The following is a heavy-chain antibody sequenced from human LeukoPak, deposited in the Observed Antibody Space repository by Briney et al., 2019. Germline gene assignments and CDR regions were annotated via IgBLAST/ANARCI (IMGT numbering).Heavy chain of an antibody. V-gene: IGHV4-39*01. CDR3: ARQDVRGGTYFTLY. CDR2: ISSSGTT. D-gene: IGHD1-26*01. Sequence: SETLSLTCTVSGDSISSNDYYWGWIRQPHGKGLEWIGSISSSGTTYYNPSLKSRVTISVDTSKNEFSLKERSVTVADTAIYFCARQDVRGGTYFTLYWGQGTLVTVSS. CDR1: GDSISSNDYY. J-gene: IGHJ4*02.